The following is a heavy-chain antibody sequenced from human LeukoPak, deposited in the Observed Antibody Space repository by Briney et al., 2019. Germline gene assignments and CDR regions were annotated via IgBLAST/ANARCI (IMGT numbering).Heavy chain of an antibody. CDR2: ISGSGGST. V-gene: IGHV3-23*01. J-gene: IGHJ6*02. CDR3: ARDPTYSYGYYYYYYGMDV. CDR1: GFTFSSHA. D-gene: IGHD5-18*01. Sequence: GGSLRLSCAASGFTFSSHAMSWVRQAPGKGLEWVSAISGSGGSTYYADSVKGRFTISRDNSKNTLYPQMNSLRAEDTAVYYCARDPTYSYGYYYYYYGMDVWGQGTTVTVSS.